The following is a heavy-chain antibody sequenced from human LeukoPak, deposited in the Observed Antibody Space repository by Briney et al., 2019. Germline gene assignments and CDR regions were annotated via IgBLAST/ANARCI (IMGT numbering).Heavy chain of an antibody. CDR2: MSTDGSLQ. CDR3: GRQVAPGQWLVNL. D-gene: IGHD6-19*01. CDR1: GFTFSNFA. V-gene: IGHV3-30*01. J-gene: IGHJ5*02. Sequence: GGSLRLSCVASGFTFSNFAIHWVRRPPGKGLEWVAVMSTDGSLQYYANSVKGRFTISRDNYKSTLFLQMNSLSAADTAVYYCGRQVAPGQWLVNLWGQGTLVTVSS.